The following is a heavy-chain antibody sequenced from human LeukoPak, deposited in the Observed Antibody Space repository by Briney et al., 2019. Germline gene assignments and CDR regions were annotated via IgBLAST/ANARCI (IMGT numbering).Heavy chain of an antibody. CDR1: GFTVSSHY. CDR2: LYSDGTT. CDR3: ARVDYGDYGMDV. J-gene: IGHJ6*02. D-gene: IGHD4-17*01. Sequence: GGSLRLSCAASGFTVSSHYMNWVRQAPGKGLQWVSVLYSDGTTYYADSVKGRFTISRDNSKNTLYLQMNSLRAEDTAVYYCARVDYGDYGMDVWGQGTTVTVSS. V-gene: IGHV3-66*01.